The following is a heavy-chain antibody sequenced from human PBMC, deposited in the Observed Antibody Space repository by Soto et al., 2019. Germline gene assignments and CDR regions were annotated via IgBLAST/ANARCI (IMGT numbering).Heavy chain of an antibody. V-gene: IGHV2-5*02. J-gene: IGHJ5*02. CDR3: AHRGGSWIQLWYNWFDP. CDR1: GFSLSTSGVG. Sequence: KESGPTLVTPTQTLTLTCPFSGFSLSTSGVGVGWIRQPPGKALEWLALIYWDDDKRYSPSLKSRLTITKDTSKNQVVLTMTHMDPVDTATYYCAHRGGSWIQLWYNWFDPWGQGTLVTVSS. D-gene: IGHD5-18*01. CDR2: IYWDDDK.